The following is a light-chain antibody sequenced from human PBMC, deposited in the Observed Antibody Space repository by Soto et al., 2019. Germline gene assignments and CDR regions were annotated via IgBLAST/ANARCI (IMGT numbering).Light chain of an antibody. Sequence: QSSLTQPASVSGSPGQSITISCTGTSSDVTSYNYVSWYQQHPDKAPKLIIYEVSNRPSGISNRFSGSKSGNTASLTISGLQAEDEADYYCSSYTSSSSSYVFGTGTKLTVL. J-gene: IGLJ1*01. CDR1: SSDVTSYNY. CDR3: SSYTSSSSSYV. CDR2: EVS. V-gene: IGLV2-14*01.